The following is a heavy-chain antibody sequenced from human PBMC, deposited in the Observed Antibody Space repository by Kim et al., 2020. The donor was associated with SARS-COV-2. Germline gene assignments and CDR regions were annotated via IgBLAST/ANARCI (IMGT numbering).Heavy chain of an antibody. CDR3: AKEIGDFWSGYLYGMDV. V-gene: IGHV3-23*01. Sequence: VKGRFTSSRDHSKNTLYLQMNSLRAEDTAVYYCAKEIGDFWSGYLYGMDVWGQGTTVTVSS. J-gene: IGHJ6*02. D-gene: IGHD3-3*01.